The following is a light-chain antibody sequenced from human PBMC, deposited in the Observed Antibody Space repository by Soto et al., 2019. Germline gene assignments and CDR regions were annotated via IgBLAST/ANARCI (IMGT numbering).Light chain of an antibody. CDR3: QQYNYFWA. V-gene: IGKV1-39*01. CDR2: AAS. J-gene: IGKJ1*01. CDR1: QSISSY. Sequence: DIQMTQSPSSLSASVGDRVTITCRASQSISSYLNWYQQKPGKAPKLLIYAASSLQSGVPSRFSGSGSGTDFTLTISSLQSEDFAVYYCQQYNYFWAFGQGTKVDIK.